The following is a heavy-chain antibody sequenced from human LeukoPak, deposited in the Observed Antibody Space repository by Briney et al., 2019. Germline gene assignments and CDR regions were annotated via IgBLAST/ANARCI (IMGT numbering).Heavy chain of an antibody. J-gene: IGHJ4*02. V-gene: IGHV4-31*03. CDR2: IYYSGST. D-gene: IGHD6-13*01. CDR3: AREVGHMSTAGVFDY. CDR1: GGSISSGGYY. Sequence: SETLSLTCTVSGGSISSGGYYWSWIRQHPGKGLEWIGYIYYSGSTYYNPSLKSRVTISIDTSKNQFSLKLSSVTAADTAVYYCAREVGHMSTAGVFDYWGQGTLVTVSS.